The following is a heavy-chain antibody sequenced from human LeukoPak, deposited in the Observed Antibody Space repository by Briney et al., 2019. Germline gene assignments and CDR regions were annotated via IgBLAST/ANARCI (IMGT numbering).Heavy chain of an antibody. CDR2: IYSGGST. J-gene: IGHJ4*02. D-gene: IGHD3-22*01. V-gene: IGHV3-53*01. CDR1: GFTVSSNY. Sequence: GGSLRLSCAASGFTVSSNYMSWVRQAPGKGLEWVSVIYSGGSTYYADSVKGRFTISRDNAKNSLYLQMNSLRAEDTAVYYCARDFPGSGYDYWGQGTLVTVS. CDR3: ARDFPGSGYDY.